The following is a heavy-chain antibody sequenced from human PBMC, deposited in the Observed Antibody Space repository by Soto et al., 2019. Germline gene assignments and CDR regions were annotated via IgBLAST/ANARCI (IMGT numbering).Heavy chain of an antibody. D-gene: IGHD5-18*01. CDR2: INAGNGNT. V-gene: IGHV1-3*01. Sequence: QVQLVQSGAEVKKPGASVKVSCKASGYTFTSYAMHWVRQAPGQRLEWMGWINAGNGNTKYSQKFQGRVTITRDTTASTAYMELSSLISEDTAVYYCASLRHSRSYYYYYGMDVWGQGTTVTVSS. CDR1: GYTFTSYA. J-gene: IGHJ6*02. CDR3: ASLRHSRSYYYYYGMDV.